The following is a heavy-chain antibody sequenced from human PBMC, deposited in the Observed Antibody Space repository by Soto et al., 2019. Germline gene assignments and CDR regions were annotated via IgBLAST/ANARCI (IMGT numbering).Heavy chain of an antibody. V-gene: IGHV1-3*01. D-gene: IGHD3-10*01. CDR3: ARDSVLLWFGEPYGMDV. CDR2: INAGNGNT. J-gene: IGHJ6*02. Sequence: ASVKVSCKASGYTFTSYAMHWVRQAPGQRLEWMGWINAGNGNTKYSQKFQGRVTITRDTSASTAYMELSSPISEDTAVYYCARDSVLLWFGEPYGMDVWGQGTTVTVSS. CDR1: GYTFTSYA.